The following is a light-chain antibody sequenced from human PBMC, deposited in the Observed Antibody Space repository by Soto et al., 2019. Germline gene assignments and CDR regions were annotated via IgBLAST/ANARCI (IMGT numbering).Light chain of an antibody. CDR3: SSYTTTNTYV. Sequence: QSALTQPASVSGSPRQSITISCTGTSSDVGGYNYVSWYQQHPGKAPKLMIYEVTNRPSGISNRFSGSKSGNTASLTISGLQVDDEADYYCSSYTTTNTYVFGTGTKLTVL. J-gene: IGLJ1*01. CDR2: EVT. CDR1: SSDVGGYNY. V-gene: IGLV2-14*01.